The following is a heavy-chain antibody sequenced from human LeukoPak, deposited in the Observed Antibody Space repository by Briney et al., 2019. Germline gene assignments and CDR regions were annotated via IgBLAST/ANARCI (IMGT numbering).Heavy chain of an antibody. CDR3: ARSFPSYTVTTSYNWFDP. J-gene: IGHJ5*02. CDR1: GYTFTSYG. CDR2: ISAYNGNT. D-gene: IGHD4-17*01. Sequence: ASVKVSCKASGYTFTSYGISWVRQAPGQGLEWMGWISAYNGNTNYAQKPQGRVTMTTDTSTSTAYMELRSLRSDDTAVYYCARSFPSYTVTTSYNWFDPWGQGTLVTVSS. V-gene: IGHV1-18*01.